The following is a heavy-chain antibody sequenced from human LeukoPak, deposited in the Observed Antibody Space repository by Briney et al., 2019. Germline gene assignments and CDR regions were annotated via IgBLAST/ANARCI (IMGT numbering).Heavy chain of an antibody. D-gene: IGHD3-3*01. Sequence: PSETLSLTCAVSGGSISSGGYSWGWIRQPPGKGLEWIGYIYHSGSTYYNPSLKSRVTISVDRSKNQFSLKLSSVTAADTAVYYCARDRRYYDFWSGSQNDYGMDVWGQGTTVTVSS. CDR1: GGSISSGGYS. J-gene: IGHJ6*02. CDR2: IYHSGST. CDR3: ARDRRYYDFWSGSQNDYGMDV. V-gene: IGHV4-30-2*01.